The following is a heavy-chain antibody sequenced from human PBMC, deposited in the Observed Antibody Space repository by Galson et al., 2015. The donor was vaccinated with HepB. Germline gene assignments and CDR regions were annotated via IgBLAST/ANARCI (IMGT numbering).Heavy chain of an antibody. CDR2: ISTYNGNT. J-gene: IGHJ5*02. CDR1: GYTFTSYG. D-gene: IGHD6-13*01. V-gene: IGHV1-18*04. CDR3: ARDHSWAAAGTSSWFDP. Sequence: SVKVSCKASGYTFTSYGISWVRQAPGQGLEWVGWISTYNGNTNYAQKFQGRVTMITDTSTSTAYLELRSLLSDDTAVYYRARDHSWAAAGTSSWFDPWGQGTLVIVSS.